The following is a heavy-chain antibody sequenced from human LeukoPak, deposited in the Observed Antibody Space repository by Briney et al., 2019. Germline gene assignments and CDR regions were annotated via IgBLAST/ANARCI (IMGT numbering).Heavy chain of an antibody. V-gene: IGHV4-31*03. J-gene: IGHJ4*02. D-gene: IGHD5-18*01. CDR2: ILNSGTT. CDR3: ASGPVDTAMVLHYFDY. CDR1: GGSISNGAHY. Sequence: TLSLTCTFSGGSISNGAHYWSWIRQHPGKGLEWIGSILNSGTTYSNPSLMSRVTISLDTSKNQFSLKLSSVTAADTAVYFCASGPVDTAMVLHYFDYWGQGTLVTVSS.